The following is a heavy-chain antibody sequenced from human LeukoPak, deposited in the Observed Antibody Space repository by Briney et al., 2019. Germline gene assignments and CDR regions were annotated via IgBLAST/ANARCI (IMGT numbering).Heavy chain of an antibody. J-gene: IGHJ4*02. CDR3: AKTGWNYDFDY. CDR2: IFHSGST. D-gene: IGHD1-7*01. Sequence: SETLSLTCAVSGGSISSGNWWSWVRQPPGKGLQWIGEIFHSGSTNYNPSLKSRVTISVDNSKNELSLTVTSVTAADTAVYYCAKTGWNYDFDYWGQGTLVTVSS. V-gene: IGHV4-4*02. CDR1: GGSISSGNW.